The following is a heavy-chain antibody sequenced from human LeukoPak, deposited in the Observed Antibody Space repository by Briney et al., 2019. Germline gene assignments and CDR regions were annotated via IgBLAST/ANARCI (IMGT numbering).Heavy chain of an antibody. J-gene: IGHJ4*02. CDR1: GGSFSSGGYY. CDR2: IYYSGST. D-gene: IGHD4-17*01. Sequence: SETLTLTCTVSGGSFSSGGYYWSWIRQPPGKGLEWIGYIYYSGSTNYNSSLKSRVTISVDTSKNQFSLKLSSVTAADTAVYYCARDSYGDLNYWGRGNLVTVSS. V-gene: IGHV4-61*08. CDR3: ARDSYGDLNY.